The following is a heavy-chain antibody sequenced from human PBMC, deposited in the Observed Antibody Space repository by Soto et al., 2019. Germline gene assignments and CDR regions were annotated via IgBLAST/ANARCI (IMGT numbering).Heavy chain of an antibody. CDR2: VSYDGSNK. Sequence: GSLRLSCAASGFTFSSYAMHWVRQAPGKGLEWVAVVSYDGSNKYYADSVKGRFTISRDNSKNTLYLQMNSLRAEDTAVYYCARVGVVAATYYYYGMDVWGQGTTVTVSS. CDR3: ARVGVVAATYYYYGMDV. V-gene: IGHV3-30-3*01. J-gene: IGHJ6*02. D-gene: IGHD2-15*01. CDR1: GFTFSSYA.